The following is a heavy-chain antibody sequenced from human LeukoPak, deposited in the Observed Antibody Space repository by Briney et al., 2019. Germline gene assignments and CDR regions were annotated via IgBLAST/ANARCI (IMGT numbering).Heavy chain of an antibody. Sequence: PGGSLRLSCAASGFTFSSYDMHWVRQATGKGLEWVSAIGTAGDPYYPGSVKGRLSISRENAKNSLYLQMTSLTAGDTAVYYCARGISWYEARGWYFDLWGRGTLVTVSS. J-gene: IGHJ2*01. CDR1: GFTFSSYD. CDR2: IGTAGDP. D-gene: IGHD6-13*01. V-gene: IGHV3-13*05. CDR3: ARGISWYEARGWYFDL.